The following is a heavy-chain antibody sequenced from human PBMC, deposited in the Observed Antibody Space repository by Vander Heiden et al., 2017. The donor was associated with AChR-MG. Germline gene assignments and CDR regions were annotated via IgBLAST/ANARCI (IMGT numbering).Heavy chain of an antibody. J-gene: IGHJ4*02. CDR1: GFTFSSDA. Sequence: EVQPSESGGGLVQPGGSLSLSCAASGFTFSSDAMSWVRQAPGKGLEWVSAISGSGGSTYYADSVKGRFTISRDNSKNTLYLQMNSLRAEDTAVYYCAKAGAAYCGGDCDFDYWGQGTLVTVSS. D-gene: IGHD2-21*02. CDR2: ISGSGGST. CDR3: AKAGAAYCGGDCDFDY. V-gene: IGHV3-23*01.